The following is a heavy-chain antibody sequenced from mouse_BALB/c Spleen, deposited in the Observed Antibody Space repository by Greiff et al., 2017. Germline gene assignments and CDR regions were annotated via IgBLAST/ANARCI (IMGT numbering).Heavy chain of an antibody. CDR3: ARSAGTTVVEDY. Sequence: DVMLVESGGGLVQPGGSRKLSCAASGFTFSSFGMHWVRQAPEKGLEWVAYISSGSSTIYYADTVKGRFTISRDNPKNTLFLQMTSLRSEDTAMYYCARSAGTTVVEDYWGQGTTLTVSS. V-gene: IGHV5-17*02. CDR1: GFTFSSFG. D-gene: IGHD1-1*01. CDR2: ISSGSSTI. J-gene: IGHJ2*01.